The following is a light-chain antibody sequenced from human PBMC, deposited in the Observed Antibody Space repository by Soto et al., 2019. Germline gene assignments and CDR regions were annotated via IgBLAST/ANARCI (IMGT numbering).Light chain of an antibody. J-gene: IGKJ1*01. CDR2: GAS. V-gene: IGKV3-20*01. CDR3: QQYGSSGT. Sequence: DIVLGLSACKLSLSPGERAALSCWASQSVSNNYLAWYQQKPGQAPRLLIYGASNRATGIPDRFSGSGSGTDFTLTISRLEPEDFAVYYCQQYGSSGTVGQGSKVDIK. CDR1: QSVSNNY.